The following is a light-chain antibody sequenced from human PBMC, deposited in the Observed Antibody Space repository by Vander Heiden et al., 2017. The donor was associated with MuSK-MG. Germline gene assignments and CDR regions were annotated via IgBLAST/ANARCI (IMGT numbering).Light chain of an antibody. V-gene: IGKV1-27*01. J-gene: IGKJ3*01. CDR1: QDIINY. CDR3: QKYHKFPT. CDR2: AAS. Sequence: DIQMTQSPSSLSASVGDRVTITCRASQDIINYLAWYQQKPGKVPKLLIFAASILQSGVPSRCSGSGSGTDFTLTITSLQPEDIATYYCQKYHKFPTFGPGTKVEIK.